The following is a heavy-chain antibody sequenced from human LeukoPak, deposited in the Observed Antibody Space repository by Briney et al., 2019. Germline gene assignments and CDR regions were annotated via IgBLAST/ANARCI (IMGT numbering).Heavy chain of an antibody. D-gene: IGHD3-22*01. CDR2: ISGSGGST. CDR1: GFTFSSYA. CDR3: AKFKTMIVVPYPDY. V-gene: IGHV3-23*01. Sequence: PGGSLRLSCAASGFTFSSYAMSWVRQAPGKGLEWVSAISGSGGSTYYADSVKGRFTISRDNSKNTLYLQMNSLRAEDTAVYYCAKFKTMIVVPYPDYRGQGTLVTVSS. J-gene: IGHJ4*02.